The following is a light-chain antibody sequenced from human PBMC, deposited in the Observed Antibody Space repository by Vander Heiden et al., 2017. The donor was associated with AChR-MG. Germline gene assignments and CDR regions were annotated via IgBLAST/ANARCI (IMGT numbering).Light chain of an antibody. CDR1: QSISNY. Sequence: DIQMTQSPSSLAASVGDRVNITCRASQSISNYLHWYQHIPGKAPKLLIYDASSLQSGVPSRFSDSGSGTDFTLTINNLHPEDFATYYCQQSDSLPLTFGGWTKVEIK. CDR3: QQSDSLPLT. CDR2: DAS. V-gene: IGKV1-39*01. J-gene: IGKJ4*01.